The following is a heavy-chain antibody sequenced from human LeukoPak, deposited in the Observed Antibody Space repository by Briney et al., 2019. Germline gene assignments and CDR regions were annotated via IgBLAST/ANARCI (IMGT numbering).Heavy chain of an antibody. J-gene: IGHJ4*02. D-gene: IGHD6-19*01. CDR2: ISSSGSTI. V-gene: IGHV3-48*03. Sequence: GGSLRLPCAASGFTFSSYEMNWVRQAPGKGLEWVSYISSSGSTIYYADSVKGRFTISRDNAKNSLYLQMNSLRAEDTAVYYCARMYSSGWYWGYYFDYWGQGTLVTVSS. CDR1: GFTFSSYE. CDR3: ARMYSSGWYWGYYFDY.